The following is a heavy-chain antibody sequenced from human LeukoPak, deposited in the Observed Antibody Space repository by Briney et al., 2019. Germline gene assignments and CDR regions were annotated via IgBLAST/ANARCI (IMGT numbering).Heavy chain of an antibody. CDR3: SSDGLVVGSSTKEQYGMDV. D-gene: IGHD3/OR15-3a*01. J-gene: IGHJ6*02. Sequence: GGSLRLSCAASGFSFSGSAMHWVRQASGKGLEWVGRIRSKVDSYATAYAASVKGRFTISRDDSKNTTYLQMNNLKTEDTAVYYRSSDGLVVGSSTKEQYGMDVWGQGTTVTISS. CDR1: GFSFSGSA. V-gene: IGHV3-73*01. CDR2: IRSKVDSYAT.